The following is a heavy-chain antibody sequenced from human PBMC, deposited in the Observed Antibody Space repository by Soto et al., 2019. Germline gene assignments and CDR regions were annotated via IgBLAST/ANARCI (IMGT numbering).Heavy chain of an antibody. CDR2: INQSGST. J-gene: IGHJ4*02. CDR3: ARRPSLYSYGSDSHFDY. CDR1: GGSFSGYY. D-gene: IGHD5-18*01. Sequence: SETLSLTCAVYGGSFSGYYWSWIRQPPGKGLEWIGEINQSGSTNYNPSLKSRVTISVDTSKNQFSLKLSSVTAADTAVYYCARRPSLYSYGSDSHFDYWGQGTLVTVSS. V-gene: IGHV4-34*01.